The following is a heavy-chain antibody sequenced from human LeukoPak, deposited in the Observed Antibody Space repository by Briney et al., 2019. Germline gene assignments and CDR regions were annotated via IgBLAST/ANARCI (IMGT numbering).Heavy chain of an antibody. CDR1: GGSISSYY. CDR2: IYYSGST. V-gene: IGHV4-59*01. CDR3: AGAGYSYGYPFDY. Sequence: SETLSLTWTVSGGSISSYYWSWIRQPPGKGLEWIGYIYYSGSTNYNPSLKSRVTISVDTSKNQFSLKLSSVTAADTAVYYCAGAGYSYGYPFDYWGQGTLVTVSS. D-gene: IGHD5-18*01. J-gene: IGHJ4*02.